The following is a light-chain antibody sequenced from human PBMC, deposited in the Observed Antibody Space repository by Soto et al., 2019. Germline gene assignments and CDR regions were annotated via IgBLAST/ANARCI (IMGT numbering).Light chain of an antibody. CDR2: GAS. Sequence: EIVMTQSPATLSVSPGERATLSCRASQSASNNLAWYQQKPGQAPRLLIYGASTRATGIPARFSGSGSGTEFTLTIGSLQSEDFAVYYCQQYNNWPRTFGQGTKV. CDR3: QQYNNWPRT. V-gene: IGKV3-15*01. J-gene: IGKJ1*01. CDR1: QSASNN.